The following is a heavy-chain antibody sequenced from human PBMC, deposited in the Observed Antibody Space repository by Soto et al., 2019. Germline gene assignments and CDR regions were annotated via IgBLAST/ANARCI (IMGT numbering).Heavy chain of an antibody. CDR3: ARGIDIGHHYDYYGMDV. D-gene: IGHD2-21*01. CDR2: INPSAEKT. V-gene: IGHV1-46*01. J-gene: IGHJ6*02. CDR1: GYIFTSYY. Sequence: QVQLVQSGAEVKKPGASVKVSCKASGYIFTSYYIHWVRQAPGQGLQWMGVINPSAEKTTYAQKFRGRVTVSRDASTSTVYVELSSLRSEDTALYYCARGIDIGHHYDYYGMDVLGQGTTLTVSS.